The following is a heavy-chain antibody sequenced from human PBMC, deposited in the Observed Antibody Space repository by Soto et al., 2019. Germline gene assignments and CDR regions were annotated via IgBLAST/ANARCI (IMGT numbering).Heavy chain of an antibody. J-gene: IGHJ6*02. CDR1: GGSFSGYY. V-gene: IGHV4-34*01. Sequence: SETLSLTCAVYGGSFSGYYWSWIRQPPGKGLEWIGEINYSGSTNYNPSLKSRVTISVDTSKNQFSLKLSSVTAADTAVYYCARGGSSSTGYYYGMDVWGQGTTVTVSS. D-gene: IGHD6-13*01. CDR2: INYSGST. CDR3: ARGGSSSTGYYYGMDV.